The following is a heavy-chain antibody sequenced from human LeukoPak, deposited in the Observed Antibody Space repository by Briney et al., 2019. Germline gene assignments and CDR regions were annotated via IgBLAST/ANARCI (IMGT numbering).Heavy chain of an antibody. Sequence: SETLSLTCAVYGGSFSGYYWSWIRQPAGKGLEWIGRIYTSGSANYNPSLKSRVSMSVDTSKNQFSLKLSSVTAADTAVYYCARDTSFDYWGQGTLVTVSS. CDR3: ARDTSFDY. CDR2: IYTSGSA. J-gene: IGHJ4*02. CDR1: GGSFSGYY. V-gene: IGHV4-4*07.